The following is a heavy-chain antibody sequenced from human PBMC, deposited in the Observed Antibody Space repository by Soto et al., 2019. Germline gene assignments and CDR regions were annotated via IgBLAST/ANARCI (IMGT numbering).Heavy chain of an antibody. V-gene: IGHV3-21*04. Sequence: EVQLVESGGGLVKPGGSLRLSCKASVFAFSGYTKNWVRQAPGKGLEWVASISANSSYYAESVRGRFTISTANAKNSLYLHLNTLRAEDTAVYYYASNGAFCSGGNGYSVYVQHWCQGTLVTVSS. CDR1: VFAFSGYT. D-gene: IGHD2-15*01. J-gene: IGHJ1*01. CDR2: ISANSS. CDR3: ASNGAFCSGGNGYSVYVQH.